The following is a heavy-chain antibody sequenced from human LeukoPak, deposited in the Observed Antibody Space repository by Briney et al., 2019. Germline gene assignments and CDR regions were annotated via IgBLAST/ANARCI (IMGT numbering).Heavy chain of an antibody. J-gene: IGHJ5*02. CDR3: ARHLLRGPRPNTYNWFDP. CDR2: ISSSSNTI. Sequence: GGSLRLSCAASGITFSSYSMNWVRQAPGKGLEWVSYISSSSNTIYYADSVKGRFTISRDNAKNSLYLQMNSLRAEDTAVYYCARHLLRGPRPNTYNWFDPWGQGTLVTVSS. V-gene: IGHV3-48*01. CDR1: GITFSSYS. D-gene: IGHD3-10*01.